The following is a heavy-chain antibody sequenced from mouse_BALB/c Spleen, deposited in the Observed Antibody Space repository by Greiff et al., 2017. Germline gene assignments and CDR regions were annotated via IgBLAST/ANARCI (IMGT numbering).Heavy chain of an antibody. CDR1: GYTFSSYW. D-gene: IGHD2-3*01. CDR2: ILPGSGST. V-gene: IGHV1-9*01. Sequence: VKLVESGAELMKPGASVKISCKATGYTFSSYWIEWVKQRPGHGLEWIGEILPGSGSTNYNEKFKGKATFTADTSSNTAYMQLSSLTSEDSAVYYCARGAMMKGYAMDYWGQGTSVTVSS. J-gene: IGHJ4*01. CDR3: ARGAMMKGYAMDY.